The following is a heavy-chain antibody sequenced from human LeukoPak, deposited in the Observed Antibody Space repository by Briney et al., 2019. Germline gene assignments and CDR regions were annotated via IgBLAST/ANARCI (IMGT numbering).Heavy chain of an antibody. CDR2: ISQSETT. CDR1: GGSISSNNW. CDR3: ARDLRRHYGGNSPLNY. V-gene: IGHV4-4*02. J-gene: IGHJ4*02. D-gene: IGHD4-23*01. Sequence: SETLSLTCVVSGGSISSNNWWSWVRQPPGKGLEWVGEISQSETTNYNPSLKSRVTISLDKSKNQFSLKLSSVTVADTAVYYCARDLRRHYGGNSPLNYWGQGTLVTVSS.